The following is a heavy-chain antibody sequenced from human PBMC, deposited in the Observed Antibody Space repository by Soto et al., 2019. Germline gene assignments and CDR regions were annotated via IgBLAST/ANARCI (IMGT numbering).Heavy chain of an antibody. Sequence: SETRSLTCTVSGGSISSGDYYWSWIRQPPGKGLEWIGYIYYSGSTYYNPSLKSRVTISVDTSKNQFSLKLSSVTAADTAVYYCASXTYYYDNRGRLNNWFDPWGQGTLVTVSS. CDR1: GGSISSGDYY. CDR2: IYYSGST. J-gene: IGHJ5*02. V-gene: IGHV4-30-4*01. D-gene: IGHD3-22*01. CDR3: ASXTYYYDNRGRLNNWFDP.